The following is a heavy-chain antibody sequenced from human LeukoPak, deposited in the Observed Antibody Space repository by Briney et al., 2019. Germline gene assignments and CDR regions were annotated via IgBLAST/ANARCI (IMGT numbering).Heavy chain of an antibody. CDR3: ARERRSSSWYRPGDFDY. CDR1: GFTFSTYW. CDR2: IKEDGSEI. V-gene: IGHV3-7*03. J-gene: IGHJ4*02. D-gene: IGHD6-13*01. Sequence: GGSLRLSCAASGFTFSTYWMSWVRQAPVKGLEWVANIKEDGSEIYYVDSVKGRFTISRDNAKNSLYLQMNSLRAEDTAVYYCARERRSSSWYRPGDFDYWGQGTLVTVSS.